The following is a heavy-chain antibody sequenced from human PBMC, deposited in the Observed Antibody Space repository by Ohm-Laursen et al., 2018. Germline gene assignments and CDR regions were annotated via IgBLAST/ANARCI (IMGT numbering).Heavy chain of an antibody. D-gene: IGHD6-6*01. J-gene: IGHJ4*02. CDR3: AGGDYEYSSSPRAY. CDR1: GYTFTTYY. V-gene: IGHV1-69*04. Sequence: AASVKVSCKASGYTFTTYYMHWVRQAPGQGLEWMGRIIPILGIANYAQKFQGRVTITADKSTSTAYMELSSLRSEDTAVYYCAGGDYEYSSSPRAYWGQGTLVTVSS. CDR2: IIPILGIA.